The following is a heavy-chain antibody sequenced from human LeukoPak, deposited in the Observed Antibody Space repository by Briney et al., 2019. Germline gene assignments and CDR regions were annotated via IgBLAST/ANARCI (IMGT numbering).Heavy chain of an antibody. CDR1: GFTFSKAW. CDR2: IKSEPDGGTT. CDR3: TRDGRGYGYALSY. J-gene: IGHJ4*02. Sequence: GGSLRLSCALSGFTFSKAWMSWVRQAPGKELECVGRIKSEPDGGTTDYAAPVKGKFTISRDESKNTLYLQMNSLRAEDTALYYCTRDGRGYGYALSYWGQGTLVTVSS. V-gene: IGHV3-15*01. D-gene: IGHD5-18*01.